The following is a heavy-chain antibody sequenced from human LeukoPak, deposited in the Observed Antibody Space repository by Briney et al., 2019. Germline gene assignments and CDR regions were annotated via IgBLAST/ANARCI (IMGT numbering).Heavy chain of an antibody. CDR2: INPSGST. V-gene: IGHV4-34*01. Sequence: NPSETLSLTCAVYGGSFSGYFWTWLRQSPGKGLEWIGEINPSGSTYYSPSLKSRLTISRDTSKNQFSLRLSSVTAADTAVYYCARGRQEISMIVVVMTGVSYYLDVWGKGTTVTVS. CDR1: GGSFSGYF. J-gene: IGHJ6*03. D-gene: IGHD3-22*01. CDR3: ARGRQEISMIVVVMTGVSYYLDV.